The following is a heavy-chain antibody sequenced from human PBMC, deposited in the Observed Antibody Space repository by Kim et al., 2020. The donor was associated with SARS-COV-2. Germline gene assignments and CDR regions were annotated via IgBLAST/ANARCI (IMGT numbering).Heavy chain of an antibody. CDR2: TR. V-gene: IGHV3-11*04. Sequence: TRYYAGSVTGRFAISRDNAKNSLYLRMNSLRAEDTAVYDCASDYGDYAAYWGQGTLVTVSS. J-gene: IGHJ4*02. D-gene: IGHD4-17*01. CDR3: ASDYGDYAAY.